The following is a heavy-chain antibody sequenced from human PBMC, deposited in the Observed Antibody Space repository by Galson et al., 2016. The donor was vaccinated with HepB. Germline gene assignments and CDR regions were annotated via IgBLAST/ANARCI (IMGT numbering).Heavy chain of an antibody. CDR3: ARDVEERAAAPFDP. V-gene: IGHV1-69*13. CDR1: GGTFSSYR. Sequence: VKVSCKASGGTFSSYRISWVRLAPGQGLEWMGGIIPMFGAAHYAQKFQGRVTITADESTSTVYLELSSLRSEDTAVYYCARDVEERAAAPFDPWGQGTLVTVSS. J-gene: IGHJ5*02. CDR2: IIPMFGAA. D-gene: IGHD2-15*01.